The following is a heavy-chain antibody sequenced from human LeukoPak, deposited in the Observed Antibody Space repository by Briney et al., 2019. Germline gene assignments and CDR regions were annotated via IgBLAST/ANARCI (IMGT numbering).Heavy chain of an antibody. V-gene: IGHV4-31*03. CDR3: ARSSYGSGYYFDY. Sequence: SETLSLTCTVSGGSISSGGYYWGWIRQHPGKGLEWIGYIYYSGSTYYNPSLKSRVTISVDTSKNQFSLKLSSVTAADTAVYYCARSSYGSGYYFDYWGQGTLVTVSS. J-gene: IGHJ4*02. CDR1: GGSISSGGYY. D-gene: IGHD3-10*01. CDR2: IYYSGST.